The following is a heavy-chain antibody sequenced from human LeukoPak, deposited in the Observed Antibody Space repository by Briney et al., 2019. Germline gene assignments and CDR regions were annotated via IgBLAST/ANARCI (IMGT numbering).Heavy chain of an antibody. CDR3: VGDATVGAAYFDL. Sequence: GGSLRLSCAASRFVFASTGMHWVRQAPGKGLEWVAFIRYDGSETYYGDSVKGRFTISRDNSKNTLYLQLHSLRLNDTALYYCVGDATVGAAYFDLWGQGVQVTVSS. V-gene: IGHV3-30*02. D-gene: IGHD2-15*01. CDR1: RFVFASTG. J-gene: IGHJ5*02. CDR2: IRYDGSET.